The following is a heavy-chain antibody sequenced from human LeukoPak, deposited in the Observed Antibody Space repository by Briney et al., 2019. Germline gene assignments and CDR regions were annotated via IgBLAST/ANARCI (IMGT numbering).Heavy chain of an antibody. J-gene: IGHJ2*01. CDR3: ARGGWYLDL. CDR2: IYYSGST. CDR1: GCSVSSGSYS. Sequence: PSETLSLTCTVSGCSVSSGSYSWSWIRQPPGKGLEWIGYIYYSGSTSYNPSLRSRVTISVDTSKNQFSLRLSSVTAADTSVYYCARGGWYLDLWGRGTLVTVSS. V-gene: IGHV4-61*01.